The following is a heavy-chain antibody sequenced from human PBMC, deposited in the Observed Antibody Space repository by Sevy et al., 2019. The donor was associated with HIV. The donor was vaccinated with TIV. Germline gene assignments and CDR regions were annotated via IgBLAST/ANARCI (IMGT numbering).Heavy chain of an antibody. J-gene: IGHJ4*02. CDR2: IFHPGNT. CDR3: ARDGGTVTTPGYFDY. Sequence: SETLSRTCTVAGGSISSGAYSWNWIRQPPGKGLEWIGYIFHPGNTYYYPSLKSRVTISVDRSKNHFSLKLTSVTAADTALYYCARDGGTVTTPGYFDYWVQGTLVTVSS. D-gene: IGHD4-17*01. CDR1: GGSISSGAYS. V-gene: IGHV4-30-2*01.